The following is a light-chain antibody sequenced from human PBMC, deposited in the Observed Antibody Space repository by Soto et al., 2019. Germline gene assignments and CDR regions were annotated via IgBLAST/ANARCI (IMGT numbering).Light chain of an antibody. CDR3: CSYAGSNIFAV. CDR2: EDS. Sequence: QSALTQPASVSGSPGQSITISCTGTSSDIGSYDRVSWYQRHPGKAPKLMIFEDSRRPSGISNRFSGSKSGNTASLTISGLQAEDEAAYYCCSYAGSNIFAVFGGGTQLTVL. CDR1: SSDIGSYDR. V-gene: IGLV2-23*02. J-gene: IGLJ2*01.